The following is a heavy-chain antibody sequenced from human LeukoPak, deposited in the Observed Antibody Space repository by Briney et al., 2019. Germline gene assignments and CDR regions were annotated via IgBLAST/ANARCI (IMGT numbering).Heavy chain of an antibody. J-gene: IGHJ2*01. D-gene: IGHD1-26*01. CDR2: ISGGGETT. CDR3: ARSPGRRYFDL. Sequence: GGSLRLSCAASGFTFSSYSMNWVRQAPGKGLEWVSSISGGGETTYYADSAKGRFTISRDNSKNTLYLQMNSLRAEDTAVYYCARSPGRRYFDLWGRGTLVTVSS. CDR1: GFTFSSYS. V-gene: IGHV3-23*01.